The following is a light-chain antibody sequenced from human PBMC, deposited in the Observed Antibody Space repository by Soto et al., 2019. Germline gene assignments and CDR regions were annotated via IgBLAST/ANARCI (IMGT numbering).Light chain of an antibody. CDR3: QQYGRT. V-gene: IGKV3-20*01. J-gene: IGKJ5*01. Sequence: EIVLTQSPGTLSSSPGERATLSCRASQSISTNYLAWYQQKPGQAPKLLIYAASSRLTGIPDRFSGSGSGTDFTLTISRLEPEDFALYYCQQYGRTFGQGTRLDIK. CDR1: QSISTNY. CDR2: AAS.